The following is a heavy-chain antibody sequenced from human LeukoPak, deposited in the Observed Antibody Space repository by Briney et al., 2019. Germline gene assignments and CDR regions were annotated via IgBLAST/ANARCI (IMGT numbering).Heavy chain of an antibody. CDR2: IYHSGST. D-gene: IGHD3-10*01. CDR1: GGSISSGSYY. CDR3: AREDGSGSYYSFPY. Sequence: SETLSLTCTVSGGSISSGSYYWSWIRQPAGKGLEWIGEIYHSGSTNYNPSLKSQVTISVDKSKNQFSLKLSSVTAADTAVYYCAREDGSGSYYSFPYWGQGTLVTVSS. J-gene: IGHJ4*02. V-gene: IGHV4-61*10.